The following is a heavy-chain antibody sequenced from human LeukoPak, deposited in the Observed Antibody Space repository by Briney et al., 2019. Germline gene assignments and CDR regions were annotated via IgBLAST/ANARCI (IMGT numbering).Heavy chain of an antibody. CDR3: ARGRLDGYNPRGLGY. CDR2: INPNSGGT. Sequence: ASVKVSCKASGYTFTGYYMHWVRQAPGQGLEWMGWINPNSGGTNYAQKFQGRVTMTRDTSISTAYMELSRLRSDDTAVYYCARGRLDGYNPRGLGYWGQGTLVTVSS. D-gene: IGHD3-16*01. J-gene: IGHJ4*02. V-gene: IGHV1-2*02. CDR1: GYTFTGYY.